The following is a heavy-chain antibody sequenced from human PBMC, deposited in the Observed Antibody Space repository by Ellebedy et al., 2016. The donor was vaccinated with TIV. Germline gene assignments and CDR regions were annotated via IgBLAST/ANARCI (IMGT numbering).Heavy chain of an antibody. Sequence: AASVKVSCKASGYTFTSYDIYWVRQATGPGLEWMGWMNPNSGNTGHAQNFQGRVTMTRNTSISTAYMELSSLRSEDTAVYYCARGRGYYDSKSYYKGHDYWGQGTLVTVSS. CDR2: MNPNSGNT. V-gene: IGHV1-8*01. CDR3: ARGRGYYDSKSYYKGHDY. D-gene: IGHD3-10*01. J-gene: IGHJ4*02. CDR1: GYTFTSYD.